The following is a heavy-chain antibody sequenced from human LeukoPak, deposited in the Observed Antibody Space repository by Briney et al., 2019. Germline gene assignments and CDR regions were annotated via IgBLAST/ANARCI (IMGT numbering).Heavy chain of an antibody. V-gene: IGHV4-59*01. CDR1: GGSISSYY. J-gene: IGHJ5*02. CDR2: IYYSGST. CDR3: ARVKSTSPEGRWFDP. D-gene: IGHD2-2*01. Sequence: SETLSLTCTVSGGSISSYYWSWIRQPPGKGLEWIGYIYYSGSTNYNPSLKSRVTISVDTSKNQFSLKLSSVTAADTAVYYCARVKSTSPEGRWFDPWGQGTLVTVSS.